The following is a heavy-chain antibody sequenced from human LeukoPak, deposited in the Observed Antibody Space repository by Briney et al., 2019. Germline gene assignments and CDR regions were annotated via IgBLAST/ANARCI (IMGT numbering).Heavy chain of an antibody. CDR3: ARGDYYHFGY. CDR2: IYSDGSST. CDR1: GFTFSDYR. D-gene: IGHD1-26*01. J-gene: IGHJ4*02. V-gene: IGHV3-74*01. Sequence: GGSLRLSCAASGFTFSDYRMHWVRQAPGKGLLWVARIYSDGSSTIYADSVQGRFTISRDNAKNTLYLQMNSLRAEDTAVYYCARGDYYHFGYWGQGTLVTVSS.